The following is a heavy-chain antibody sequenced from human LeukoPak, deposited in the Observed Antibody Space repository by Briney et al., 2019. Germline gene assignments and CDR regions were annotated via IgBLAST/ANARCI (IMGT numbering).Heavy chain of an antibody. D-gene: IGHD6-13*01. J-gene: IGHJ6*03. V-gene: IGHV3-21*01. CDR2: ISSSSSYI. CDR3: ARDQGSWYYYYYYMDV. CDR1: GFTFSSYE. Sequence: PGGSLRLSCAASGFTFSSYEMNWVRQAPGKGLEWVSSISSSSSYIYYADSVKGRFTISRDNAKNSLFLQMNSLRAEDTAVYYCARDQGSWYYYYYYMDVWGKGTTVTISS.